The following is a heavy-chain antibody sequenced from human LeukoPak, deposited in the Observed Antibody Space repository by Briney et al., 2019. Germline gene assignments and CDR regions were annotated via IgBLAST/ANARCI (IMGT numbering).Heavy chain of an antibody. J-gene: IGHJ4*02. CDR3: TDSSGYLLPDY. CDR1: GFTFRDHT. V-gene: IGHV3-49*03. Sequence: PGRSLRLSCSASGFTFRDHTVSWFRQAPGKGLEWVGLIRSEAYSGTTEYATSVKDRFTISRDDSNSIAYLHMNSLKTEDTAVYYCTDSSGYLLPDYWGQGTLVTVSS. CDR2: IRSEAYSGTT. D-gene: IGHD3-22*01.